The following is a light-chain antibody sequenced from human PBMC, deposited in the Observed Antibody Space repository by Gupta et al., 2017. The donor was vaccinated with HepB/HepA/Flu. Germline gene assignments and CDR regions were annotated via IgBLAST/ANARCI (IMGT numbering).Light chain of an antibody. CDR1: QSVSNN. J-gene: IGKJ1*01. CDR2: GAS. V-gene: IGKV3-15*01. Sequence: EIVMTQSPATLSVSPGESATLSCRASQSVSNNLAWYQQKPGQAPRLLIYGASTRATGIPARFSGSGSGTEFTLTISSLQSEDFAVYYCQQYNNWPVWTFGQGAKVEIK. CDR3: QQYNNWPVWT.